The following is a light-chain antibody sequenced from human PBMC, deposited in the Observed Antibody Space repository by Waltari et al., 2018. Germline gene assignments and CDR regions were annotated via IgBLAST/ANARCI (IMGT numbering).Light chain of an antibody. Sequence: QSALTQPASVSGAPGQSTTISCPGTTRHGGRYNHVSLYQCHPDKAPELLIYEGTNRPSGVSDRFSGSKSGNTASLSISGLQPEDEADYYCSSYTSIKTPYVVFGGGTKVTVL. CDR3: SSYTSIKTPYVV. V-gene: IGLV2-14*01. CDR2: EGT. CDR1: TRHGGRYNH. J-gene: IGLJ2*01.